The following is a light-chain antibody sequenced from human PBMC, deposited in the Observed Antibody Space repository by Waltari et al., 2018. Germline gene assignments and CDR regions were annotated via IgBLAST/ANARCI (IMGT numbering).Light chain of an antibody. CDR3: CSYAGSVV. V-gene: IGLV2-23*01. Sequence: QSALTQPASVSGSPGQSITISCPGTSRDVGSYTLFSWYQQHPGKAPKLMIYEGSKRPSGVSNRFSGSKSGNTASLTISGLQAEDEADYYCCSYAGSVVFGGGTKLTVL. CDR1: SRDVGSYTL. CDR2: EGS. J-gene: IGLJ2*01.